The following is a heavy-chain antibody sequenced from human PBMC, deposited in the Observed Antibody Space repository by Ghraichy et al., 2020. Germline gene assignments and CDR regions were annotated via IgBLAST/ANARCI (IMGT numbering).Heavy chain of an antibody. V-gene: IGHV3-7*01. CDR1: GFTFSSYW. CDR2: IKQDGSEK. J-gene: IGHJ4*02. CDR3: ARDEYDSSGYYYGYFDY. Sequence: GESLNISCAASGFTFSSYWMSWVRQAPGKGLEWVANIKQDGSEKYYVDSVKGRFTISRDNAKNSLYLQMNSLRAEDTAVYYCARDEYDSSGYYYGYFDYWGQGTLVTVSS. D-gene: IGHD3-22*01.